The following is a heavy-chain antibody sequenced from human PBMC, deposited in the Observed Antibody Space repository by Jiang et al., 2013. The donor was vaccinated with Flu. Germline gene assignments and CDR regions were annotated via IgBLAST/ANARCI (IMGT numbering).Heavy chain of an antibody. CDR3: ARVLIVSAAAGGEGRRSYYYYYGMDV. CDR1: GFSLSTSGMC. V-gene: IGHV2-70*01. D-gene: IGHD6-13*01. Sequence: KPTQTLTLTCTFSGFSLSTSGMCVSWIRQPPGKALEWLALIDWDDDKYYSTSLKTRLTISKDTSKNQVVLTMTNMDPVDTATYYCARVLIVSAAAGGEGRRSYYYYYGMDVWGQGTTVTVSS. J-gene: IGHJ6*02. CDR2: IDWDDDK.